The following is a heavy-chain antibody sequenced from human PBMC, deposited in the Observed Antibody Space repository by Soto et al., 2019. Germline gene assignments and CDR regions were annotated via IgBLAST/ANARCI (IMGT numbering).Heavy chain of an antibody. Sequence: EVQLLESGGGLVQPGGSLRLSCAASGFTFSSYAMSWVRQAPGKGLEWVSAISGSGGSTYYADSVKGRFTNSRDNSKNALYLQTNSLRAEDTAVYYCAKDITIFGVPPPNEWFDPWGQGTLVTVSS. J-gene: IGHJ5*02. CDR1: GFTFSSYA. CDR3: AKDITIFGVPPPNEWFDP. D-gene: IGHD3-3*01. V-gene: IGHV3-23*01. CDR2: ISGSGGST.